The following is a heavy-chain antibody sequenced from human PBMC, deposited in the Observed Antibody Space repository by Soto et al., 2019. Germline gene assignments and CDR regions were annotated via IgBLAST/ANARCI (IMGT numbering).Heavy chain of an antibody. J-gene: IGHJ4*02. CDR1: GDSISRTTYY. D-gene: IGHD6-19*01. CDR2: INDSGST. Sequence: QLQLQESGPGLMKPSETLSLTCTVSGDSISRTTYYWGWIRQPPGKGLEWIGSINDSGSTDYNPSLKRGVTVSVDTSKNQFSLKLRTVTAADTAVYYCARHGSGWPFDYWGQGILVTVSS. CDR3: ARHGSGWPFDY. V-gene: IGHV4-39*01.